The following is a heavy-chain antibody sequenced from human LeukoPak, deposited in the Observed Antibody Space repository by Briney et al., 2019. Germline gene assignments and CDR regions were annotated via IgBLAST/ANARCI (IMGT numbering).Heavy chain of an antibody. J-gene: IGHJ5*02. Sequence: XGYXXSXIRQPPXKXXEWIGEINHSGSTNYNPSLKSRVTISVDTSKKQFSLKLSSVTAADTAVYYCXXXXXXXXXXXXRXXXXFDPWGXGXLVTVSS. V-gene: IGHV4-34*01. CDR3: XXXXXXXXXXXXRXXXXFDP. CDR1: XGYX. CDR2: INHSGST.